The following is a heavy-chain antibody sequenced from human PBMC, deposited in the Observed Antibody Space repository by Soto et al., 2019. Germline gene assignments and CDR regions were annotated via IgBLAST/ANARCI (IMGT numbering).Heavy chain of an antibody. CDR2: IYYSGST. Sequence: QVQLQESGPGLVKPSQTLSLTCTVSGGSISSGGYYWSWIRQHPGKGLEWIGYIYYSGSTYYNPSLKSRVTISVDTSKNQFSLKLSSVTAADTAVYYCARGRHCSSWEDYYYYYGMDVWGQGTTVTVSS. CDR3: ARGRHCSSWEDYYYYYGMDV. D-gene: IGHD6-13*01. CDR1: GGSISSGGYY. J-gene: IGHJ6*02. V-gene: IGHV4-31*03.